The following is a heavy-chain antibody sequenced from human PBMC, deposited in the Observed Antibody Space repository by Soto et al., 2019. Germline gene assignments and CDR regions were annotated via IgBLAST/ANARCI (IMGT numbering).Heavy chain of an antibody. CDR3: ARGRGDYGDYVGAFDI. V-gene: IGHV3-21*01. Sequence: GGSLRLSCVASGFTFSSYSMNWVRQAPGKGLEWVSSISSSSSYIYYADSVKGRFTISRDNAKNSLYLQMNSLRAEDTAVYYCARGRGDYGDYVGAFDIWGQGTMVTVSS. D-gene: IGHD4-17*01. CDR1: GFTFSSYS. CDR2: ISSSSSYI. J-gene: IGHJ3*02.